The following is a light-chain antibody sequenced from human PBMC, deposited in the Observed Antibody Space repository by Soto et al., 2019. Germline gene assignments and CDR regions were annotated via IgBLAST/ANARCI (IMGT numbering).Light chain of an antibody. V-gene: IGKV1-12*01. J-gene: IGKJ4*01. CDR1: QGITNW. Sequence: IHMTDSPSSVSASVVYRVTITFLASQGITNWLAWYQQKPGKAPKLLIYAASGLPSGVPSRFSGSGSGTDFTLTISSLQPEDFATYYCQQANSFPLTFGGGTKV. CDR3: QQANSFPLT. CDR2: AAS.